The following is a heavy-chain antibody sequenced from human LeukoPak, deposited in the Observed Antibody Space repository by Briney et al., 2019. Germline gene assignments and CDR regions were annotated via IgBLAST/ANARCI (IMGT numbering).Heavy chain of an antibody. D-gene: IGHD5-18*01. V-gene: IGHV1-69*05. CDR2: IIPIFGTA. CDR1: GGTFSSYA. CDR3: ARGVQLDYYYYYMDV. J-gene: IGHJ6*03. Sequence: ASVKVSCKASGGTFSSYAISWVRRAPGQGLEWMGRIIPIFGTANYAQKFQGRVTITTDESTSTAYMELSSLRSEDTAVYYRARGVQLDYYYYYMDVWGKGTTVTVSS.